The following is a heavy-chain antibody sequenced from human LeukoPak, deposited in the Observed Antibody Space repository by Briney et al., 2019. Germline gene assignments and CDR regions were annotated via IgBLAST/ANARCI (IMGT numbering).Heavy chain of an antibody. CDR3: ASGYDNSGYYYVPDY. V-gene: IGHV4-39*01. D-gene: IGHD3-22*01. CDR2: IYYSGST. Sequence: SETLSLTXTVSGGSIRSSSYYWGWIRQPPGKGLEWIGNIYYSGSTYYNPSPKSRVTISVDTSKNQFSLKLSSVTAADTAVYYCASGYDNSGYYYVPDYWGQGTLVTVSS. J-gene: IGHJ4*02. CDR1: GGSIRSSSYY.